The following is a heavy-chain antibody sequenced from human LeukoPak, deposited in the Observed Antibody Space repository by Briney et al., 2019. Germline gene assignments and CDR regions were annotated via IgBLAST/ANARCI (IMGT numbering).Heavy chain of an antibody. CDR1: GFTFSDYY. J-gene: IGHJ4*02. V-gene: IGHV3-72*01. D-gene: IGHD6-19*01. CDR3: ARRASGGWCFDY. CDR2: IRNKADSYNT. Sequence: PGGSLRLSCTASGFTFSDYYVDWVRQAPGKGLEGGGRIRNKADSYNTEYAASVKGSITISREESKHSLYLQINSLKTEDTAVYYCARRASGGWCFDYWGQGTLVTVSS.